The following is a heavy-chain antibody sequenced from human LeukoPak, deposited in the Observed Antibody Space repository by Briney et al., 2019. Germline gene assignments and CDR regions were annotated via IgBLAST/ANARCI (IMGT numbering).Heavy chain of an antibody. J-gene: IGHJ4*02. CDR1: GGSISSSSYY. Sequence: SETLSLTCTVSGGSISSSSYYWGWIRQPPGKGLEWIGSIYYSGSTYYNPSLKSRVTIPVDTSKNQFSLKLSSVAAADTAVYYCARELEDGYNLIYFDYWGQGTLVTVSS. CDR2: IYYSGST. V-gene: IGHV4-39*02. CDR3: ARELEDGYNLIYFDY. D-gene: IGHD5-24*01.